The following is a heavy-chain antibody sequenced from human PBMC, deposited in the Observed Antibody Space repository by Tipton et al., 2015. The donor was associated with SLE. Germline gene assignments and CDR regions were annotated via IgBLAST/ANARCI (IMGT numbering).Heavy chain of an antibody. J-gene: IGHJ3*02. CDR1: CGSISSSSYY. CDR3: ARDGAMIVPRGSFDI. D-gene: IGHD3-22*01. V-gene: IGHV4-39*07. CDR2: IYYSGST. Sequence: TLSLTCTVSCGSISSSSYYWGWIRQPPGKGLEWIGSIYYSGSTYYNPSLKSRVTISVDTSKNQFSLKLSSVTAADTAVYYCARDGAMIVPRGSFDIWGQGTMVTVSS.